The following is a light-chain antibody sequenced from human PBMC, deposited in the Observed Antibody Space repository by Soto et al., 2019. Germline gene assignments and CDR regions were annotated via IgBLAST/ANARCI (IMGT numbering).Light chain of an antibody. J-gene: IGKJ5*01. CDR1: QSVTSNY. CDR2: GIS. CDR3: QQYGSSPF. V-gene: IGKV3-20*01. Sequence: VMTQSAATLSVSPGEGATLSWGASQSVTSNYLAWYQQKPGKAPRLLIHGISNRATGVPDRFSGGGSGTDFTLTISRLEPEDFAVYYCQQYGSSPFFGQGTRLEI.